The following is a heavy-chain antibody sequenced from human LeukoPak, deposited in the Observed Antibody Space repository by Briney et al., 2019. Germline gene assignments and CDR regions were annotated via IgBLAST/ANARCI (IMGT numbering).Heavy chain of an antibody. Sequence: SESLSLTCTVSGGSISSYYWSWIRQPAGKGLEWIGRIYTSGSTNYNPSLKSRVTMSVDTSKNQFSLKLSSVTAADTAVYYCARGRSSLRYCSSTSCYADYYYYGMDVWGQGTTVTVSS. D-gene: IGHD2-2*01. CDR1: GGSISSYY. J-gene: IGHJ6*02. CDR2: IYTSGST. CDR3: ARGRSSLRYCSSTSCYADYYYYGMDV. V-gene: IGHV4-4*07.